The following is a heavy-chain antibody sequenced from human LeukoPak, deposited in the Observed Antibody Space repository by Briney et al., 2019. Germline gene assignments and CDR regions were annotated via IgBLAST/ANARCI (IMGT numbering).Heavy chain of an antibody. J-gene: IGHJ4*02. Sequence: KASETLSLTCTVSGGSISSYYWSWIRQPPGKGLEWIGYIYYSGSTNYNPSLKSRVTISVDTSKNQFSLKLSSVTAADTAVYYCASAPASMTSIAVAGYYFDYWGQGTLVTVSS. D-gene: IGHD6-19*01. CDR3: ASAPASMTSIAVAGYYFDY. CDR2: IYYSGST. V-gene: IGHV4-59*01. CDR1: GGSISSYY.